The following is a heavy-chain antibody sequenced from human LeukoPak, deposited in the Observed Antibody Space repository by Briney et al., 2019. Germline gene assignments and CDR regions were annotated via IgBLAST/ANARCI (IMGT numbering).Heavy chain of an antibody. Sequence: SETLSLTCAVSGGSLSGYYWSWIRQSPGKGLEWIGEVIHSQSINLNPSLMSRLAISVDTSKNQFSLRLSSVTAADTAVYFCARGTRGGGMNASGYYRYHYNGLDVWGQGTTVTVSS. D-gene: IGHD5-12*01. CDR1: GGSLSGYY. CDR2: VIHSQSI. V-gene: IGHV4-34*01. CDR3: ARGTRGGGMNASGYYRYHYNGLDV. J-gene: IGHJ6*02.